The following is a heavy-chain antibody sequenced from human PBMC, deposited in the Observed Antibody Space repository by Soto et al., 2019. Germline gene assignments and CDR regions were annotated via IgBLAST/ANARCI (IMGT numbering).Heavy chain of an antibody. CDR2: ISSYGADT. J-gene: IGHJ4*02. Sequence: PGGSLRLSCSASGFTFNSHAMHWVRQAPGKGLEFVSAISSYGADTYYADSVKGRFAISRDNSKNTLYLQMSSLRAEDTALYYCVKEGYMRSDWYGQFDYWGQGALVTVSS. V-gene: IGHV3-64D*06. CDR1: GFTFNSHA. CDR3: VKEGYMRSDWYGQFDY. D-gene: IGHD6-19*01.